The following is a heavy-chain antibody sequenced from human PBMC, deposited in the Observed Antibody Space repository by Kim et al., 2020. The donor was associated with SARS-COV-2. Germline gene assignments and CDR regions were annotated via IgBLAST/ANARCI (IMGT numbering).Heavy chain of an antibody. Sequence: GGSLRLSCAASGFTFSSYGMHWVRQAPGKGLEWVAVISYDGSNKYYADSVKGRFTISRDNSKNTLYLQMNSLRAEDTAVYYCARAPSSSWYFNAFDIWGQGTMVTVSS. CDR3: ARAPSSSWYFNAFDI. CDR2: ISYDGSNK. D-gene: IGHD6-13*01. V-gene: IGHV3-33*05. J-gene: IGHJ3*02. CDR1: GFTFSSYG.